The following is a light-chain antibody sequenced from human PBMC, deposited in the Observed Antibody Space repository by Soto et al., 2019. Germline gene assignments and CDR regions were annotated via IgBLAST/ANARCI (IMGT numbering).Light chain of an antibody. V-gene: IGKV1-39*01. CDR1: QSISSY. CDR2: AAS. J-gene: IGKJ3*01. CDR3: QQSYSTPLT. Sequence: DIQMTQSPSSLSASVGDRVTITCRASQSISSYLNWYQQKPGKAPKLLIYAASSLQSGVPSRFSGRGSGTDFTLTISSLQPEEFATYYCQQSYSTPLTFGPGTKVYIK.